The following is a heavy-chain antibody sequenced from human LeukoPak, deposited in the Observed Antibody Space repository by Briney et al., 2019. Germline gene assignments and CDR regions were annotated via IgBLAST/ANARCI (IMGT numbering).Heavy chain of an antibody. CDR2: ISYDGSNK. V-gene: IGHV3-30-3*01. Sequence: PGGSLRLSCAASGFTFSSYAMHWVRQAPGKGLEWVAVISYDGSNKYYADSVKGRFTISRDNSKNTLYLQMNSLRAEDTAVYYCARDWSKSIVVVPAAHYWGQGTLVTVSS. CDR1: GFTFSSYA. CDR3: ARDWSKSIVVVPAAHY. D-gene: IGHD2-2*01. J-gene: IGHJ4*02.